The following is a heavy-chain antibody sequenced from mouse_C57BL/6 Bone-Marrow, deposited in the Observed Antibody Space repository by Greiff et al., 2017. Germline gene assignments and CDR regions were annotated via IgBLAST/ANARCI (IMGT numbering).Heavy chain of an antibody. J-gene: IGHJ1*03. Sequence: EVKLVESGGGLVQPGRSLRLSCATSGFTFSDFYMEWVRQAPGKGLEWIAASRNKANDYKTEYSASVKGLFIVSRDTSQSVLYLQMNALRAEDTAIYYCEGDAWDWYFDVWGTGTTVTVSS. CDR1: GFTFSDFY. CDR2: SRNKANDYKT. CDR3: EGDAWDWYFDV. V-gene: IGHV7-1*01.